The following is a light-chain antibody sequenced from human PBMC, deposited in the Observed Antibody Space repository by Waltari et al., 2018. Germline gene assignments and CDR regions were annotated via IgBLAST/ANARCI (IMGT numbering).Light chain of an antibody. CDR1: TSNIGRNY. CDR2: SDV. CDR3: AAWDDSVSGYV. J-gene: IGLJ1*01. V-gene: IGLV1-47*02. Sequence: QSVLTQPPSVSGTPGQRVAVSCSGSTSNIGRNYVCWFRQLPGSAPQLLIYSDVRRPSGVPDRFSGSKSGTSASLAITGLRSDDEADYFCAAWDDSVSGYVFGTGTKVAVL.